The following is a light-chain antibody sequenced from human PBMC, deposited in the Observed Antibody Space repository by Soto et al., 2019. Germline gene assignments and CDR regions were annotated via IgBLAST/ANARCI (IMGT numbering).Light chain of an antibody. J-gene: IGKJ1*01. V-gene: IGKV1-5*01. CDR3: QHHNSYSQT. Sequence: DIQMTQSPPTLSASVGDRVTITCRASQSIRHYLAWYQQMPGKAPKLLIYGASTLQSGVPSRFSGSGSGTEFTLNISSLQPDDFGTYFCQHHNSYSQTFGQGTKVEI. CDR2: GAS. CDR1: QSIRHY.